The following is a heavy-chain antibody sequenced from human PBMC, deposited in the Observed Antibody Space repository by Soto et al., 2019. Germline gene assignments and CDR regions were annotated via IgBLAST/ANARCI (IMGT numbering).Heavy chain of an antibody. V-gene: IGHV4-34*01. CDR3: ASKRIAAKRFDY. D-gene: IGHD6-25*01. CDR1: GGSFSGYY. CDR2: INHSGST. J-gene: IGHJ4*02. Sequence: SETLSLTCAVYGGSFSGYYWSWIRQPPGKGLEWIGEINHSGSTNYNPSLKSRVTISVDTSKNQFSLKLSSVTAADTAVYYCASKRIAAKRFDYWGQGTLVTVSS.